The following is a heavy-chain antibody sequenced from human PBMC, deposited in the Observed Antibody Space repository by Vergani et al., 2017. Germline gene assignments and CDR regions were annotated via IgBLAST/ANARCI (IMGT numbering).Heavy chain of an antibody. Sequence: QLQLQESGPGLVKPSETLSLTCTVSGGSISSSSYYWGWIRQPPGKGLEWIGSIYYSGSTYYNPSLKSRVTISVDTSKNQFSLKLISVTAADTAVYYCARRGNTIFVVVNWFDPWGQGTLVTVSS. CDR3: ARRGNTIFVVVNWFDP. D-gene: IGHD3-3*01. V-gene: IGHV4-39*01. CDR2: IYYSGST. CDR1: GGSISSSSYY. J-gene: IGHJ5*02.